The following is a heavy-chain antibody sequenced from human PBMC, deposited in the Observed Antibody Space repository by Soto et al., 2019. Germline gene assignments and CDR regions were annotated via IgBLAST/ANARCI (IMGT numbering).Heavy chain of an antibody. Sequence: EVQLLESGGGWIQPGGSLRLSCAASGFSFSNYAMNWVRQAPGKGLEWVSFISGSGGTTDYTDSVRGQFRLSRDNSKNTVELEMNRLRTEDTAVYFCAKGRSALPIFDYWGQGVMVTVSS. CDR2: ISGSGGTT. CDR1: GFSFSNYA. J-gene: IGHJ4*02. CDR3: AKGRSALPIFDY. V-gene: IGHV3-23*01.